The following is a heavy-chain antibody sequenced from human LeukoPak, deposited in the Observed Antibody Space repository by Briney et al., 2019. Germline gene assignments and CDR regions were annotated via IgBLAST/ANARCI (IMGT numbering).Heavy chain of an antibody. CDR1: GDSISSGDYY. CDR3: ARAPLAFCSGGTCKRYFDY. D-gene: IGHD2-15*01. CDR2: INHSGST. J-gene: IGHJ4*02. V-gene: IGHV4-30-4*01. Sequence: SETLSLTCTVSGDSISSGDYYWSWIRQPPGKGQEWVGYINHSGSTSSNPSLKSRVTMSVDTSKNQFSLKLSSVTAADTAVYYCARAPLAFCSGGTCKRYFDYWGQGTLVTVSS.